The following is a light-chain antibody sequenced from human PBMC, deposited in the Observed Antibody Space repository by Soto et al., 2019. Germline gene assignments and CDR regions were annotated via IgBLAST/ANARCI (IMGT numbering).Light chain of an antibody. CDR3: SSYTSSSSLL. J-gene: IGLJ3*02. CDR1: SSDVGSYNL. CDR2: EVS. Sequence: QSALTQPASVSGSPGQSITISCTGTSSDVGSYNLVSWYQQHPGKAPKLMIYEVSNRPSGVSNRFSGSKSGNTASLTISGLQAEDEADYYCSSYTSSSSLLFGGGTQLTVL. V-gene: IGLV2-14*02.